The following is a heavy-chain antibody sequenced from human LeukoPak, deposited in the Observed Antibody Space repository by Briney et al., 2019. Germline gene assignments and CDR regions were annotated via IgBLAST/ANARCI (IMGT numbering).Heavy chain of an antibody. CDR3: AREDYDFWSSLLNWFDP. Sequence: SETLSLTCTATGGSISSYYWSWIRQPAGKGPEWIGRIYTSGSTNYNPSLKSRVTMSVDTSKNQFSLKLSSVTAADTAVYYCAREDYDFWSSLLNWFDPWGQGTLVSVSS. D-gene: IGHD3-3*01. CDR2: IYTSGST. CDR1: GGSISSYY. V-gene: IGHV4-4*07. J-gene: IGHJ5*02.